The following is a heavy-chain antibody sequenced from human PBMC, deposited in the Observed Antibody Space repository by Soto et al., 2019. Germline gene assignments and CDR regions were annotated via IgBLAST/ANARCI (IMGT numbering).Heavy chain of an antibody. V-gene: IGHV3-64D*06. CDR2: ISTNGGST. CDR1: GFTFSIYA. CDR3: VKGEYYYDSSGYYPFDY. J-gene: IGHJ4*02. Sequence: GGSLRLSCSASGFTFSIYAMHWVRQAPGKGLEYVSSISTNGGSTHYADSVKGRFTISRDNSKNTQYLQMSSLRADDTAVYYCVKGEYYYDSSGYYPFDYWGQGNLVTVSS. D-gene: IGHD3-22*01.